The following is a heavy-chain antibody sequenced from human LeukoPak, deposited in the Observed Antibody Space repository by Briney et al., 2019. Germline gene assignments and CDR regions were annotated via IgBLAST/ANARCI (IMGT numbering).Heavy chain of an antibody. D-gene: IGHD3-16*01. Sequence: SQTLSLTCTVSGDSISTGSYYWSWIRQPAGRGLEWIGRIYTSGSTKYNPPLKSRVTISLDASKNQFSLKLSSVTAADTAVYYCARALTDHDAFDIWGQGTMVTVSS. V-gene: IGHV4-61*02. CDR2: IYTSGST. J-gene: IGHJ3*02. CDR1: GDSISTGSYY. CDR3: ARALTDHDAFDI.